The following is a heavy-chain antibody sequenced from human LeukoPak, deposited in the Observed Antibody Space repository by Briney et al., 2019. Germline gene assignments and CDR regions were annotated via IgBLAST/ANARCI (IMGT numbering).Heavy chain of an antibody. J-gene: IGHJ4*02. D-gene: IGHD3-16*01. CDR3: ARVGDYALKD. V-gene: IGHV4-4*07. CDR2: IYTSGST. Sequence: PSETLSLTCSVSGGSISSYYWSWIRQPAGKGLEWIGRIYTSGSTNYNPSLKSRVTMSVDTSKNQCTLKLSSVTAADTAVYYCARVGDYALKDWGQGTLVTVSS. CDR1: GGSISSYY.